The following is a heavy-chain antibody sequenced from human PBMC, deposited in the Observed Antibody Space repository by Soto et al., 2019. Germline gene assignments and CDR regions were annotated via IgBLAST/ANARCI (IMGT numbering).Heavy chain of an antibody. D-gene: IGHD6-13*01. CDR2: IHYSGTT. CDR3: ARGGCRSCLFDY. V-gene: IGHV4-59*01. J-gene: IGHJ4*02. CDR1: GGSISTSY. Sequence: QVQLQESGPGLVKPSETLSLSCTVSGGSISTSYWSWIRQPPGKGLEWIAFIHYSGTTNYNPSLEGRVTISLDTSKNQFSLKLNSVTAADTAMYYCARGGCRSCLFDYWGQGILVTVSS.